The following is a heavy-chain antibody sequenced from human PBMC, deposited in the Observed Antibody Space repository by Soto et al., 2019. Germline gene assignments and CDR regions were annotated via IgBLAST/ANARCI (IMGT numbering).Heavy chain of an antibody. J-gene: IGHJ4*02. CDR1: GFTFSSYA. V-gene: IGHV3-23*01. CDR3: SKASRQVSVYYDVSGDYYPSDY. Sequence: EVQLLESGGGLVQPGGSLRLPCAASGFTFSSYAMSWVRQAPGKGLEWVSTISGSSDNTDYADSVKGRFTISRDNSENTLYLEMNSLRAEVTAVYFCSKASRQVSVYYDVSGDYYPSDYWGQGTLVTVSS. CDR2: ISGSSDNT. D-gene: IGHD3-22*01.